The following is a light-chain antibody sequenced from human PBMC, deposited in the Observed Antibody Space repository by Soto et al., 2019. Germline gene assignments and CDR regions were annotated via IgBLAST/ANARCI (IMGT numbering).Light chain of an antibody. CDR2: GDI. J-gene: IGLJ1*01. CDR3: QSYDSSLSGLYV. Sequence: QSVLTQPPSVSGAPGQRVTISCSGSSSNIGAGYDVHWYQHLPGTAPKLLIYGDINRPSGVTDRFSGSKSGTSASLAITGLQAEDEADYYCQSYDSSLSGLYVFGTGTKVTVL. CDR1: SSNIGAGYD. V-gene: IGLV1-40*01.